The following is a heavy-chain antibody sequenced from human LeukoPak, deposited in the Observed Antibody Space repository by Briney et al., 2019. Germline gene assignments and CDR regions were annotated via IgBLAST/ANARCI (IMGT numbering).Heavy chain of an antibody. V-gene: IGHV4-61*08. D-gene: IGHD6-13*01. CDR1: GGSISSGDYY. CDR3: ARDSGSSPTFDY. Sequence: SETLSLTCTVSGGSISSGDYYWSWIRQPPGKGLEWIGYCYYSGSTNYNPSLKSRVTVSVDTSKNQFSLKLSSVTAADTAVYYCARDSGSSPTFDYWGQGTLVTVSS. J-gene: IGHJ4*02. CDR2: CYYSGST.